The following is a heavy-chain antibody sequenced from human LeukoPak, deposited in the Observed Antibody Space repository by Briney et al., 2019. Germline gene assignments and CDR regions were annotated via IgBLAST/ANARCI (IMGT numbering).Heavy chain of an antibody. Sequence: SGPTLVKPTQTLTLTCTFSGFSLTSSGVGVGCIRQPSGKALEWLALIYWDDDKRYNTSLKSRLTITKDTSKNQVVLTMTNMDPVDTATYYCAHSSYYSWYFDYWGQGTLVTVST. D-gene: IGHD3-22*01. J-gene: IGHJ4*02. CDR1: GFSLTSSGVG. V-gene: IGHV2-5*02. CDR2: IYWDDDK. CDR3: AHSSYYSWYFDY.